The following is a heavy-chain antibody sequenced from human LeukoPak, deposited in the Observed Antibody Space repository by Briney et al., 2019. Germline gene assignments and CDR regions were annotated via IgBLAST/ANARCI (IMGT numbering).Heavy chain of an antibody. Sequence: GGSLRLSCVASGFTFRSAWMNWVRQATGRGLEWVGRIKSKTDGGTTDYAAPVKGRFTISRDDSKTTLYLQMNSLQTEDTAVYYCTTDQVVRGVTNDYWGQGTLVTVSS. D-gene: IGHD3-10*01. CDR3: TTDQVVRGVTNDY. V-gene: IGHV3-15*01. J-gene: IGHJ4*02. CDR2: IKSKTDGGTT. CDR1: GFTFRSAW.